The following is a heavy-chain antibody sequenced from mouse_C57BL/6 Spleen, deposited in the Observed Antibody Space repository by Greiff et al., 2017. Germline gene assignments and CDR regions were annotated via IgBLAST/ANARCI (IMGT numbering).Heavy chain of an antibody. D-gene: IGHD2-5*01. CDR3: AGSNYGFAY. Sequence: VQLKESGPELVKPGASVKISCKASGYAFSSSWMNWVKQRPGKGLEWIGRIYPGDGDTNYNGKFKGKATLTADKASSTAYMQLSSLTSEDSAVYFCAGSNYGFAYWGQGTLVTVSA. CDR2: IYPGDGDT. J-gene: IGHJ3*01. V-gene: IGHV1-82*01. CDR1: GYAFSSSW.